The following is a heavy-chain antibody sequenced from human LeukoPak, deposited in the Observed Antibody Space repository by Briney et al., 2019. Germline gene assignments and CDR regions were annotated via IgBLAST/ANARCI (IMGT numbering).Heavy chain of an antibody. CDR1: GFTFSSYG. CDR3: ARGPIPNRCCYDGFDI. CDR2: IPHDESNK. J-gene: IGHJ3*02. D-gene: IGHD2-15*01. V-gene: IGHV3-30*03. Sequence: GGSLRLSCAASGFTFSSYGIHWVRQAPGKGLERVAVIPHDESNKFYADSVKGRFTISRDNSKNTLYLQMNSLRPDDTAAYYCARGPIPNRCCYDGFDIWGQGTMVTVSS.